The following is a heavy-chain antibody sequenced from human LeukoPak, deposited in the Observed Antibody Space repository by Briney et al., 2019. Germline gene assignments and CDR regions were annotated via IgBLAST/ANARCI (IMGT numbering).Heavy chain of an antibody. J-gene: IGHJ4*02. V-gene: IGHV4-34*01. CDR1: GGSCSGYY. CDR3: ARSDSSGWFNY. D-gene: IGHD6-19*01. CDR2: INHSGST. Sequence: SETLSLTCAVYGGSCSGYYWSWIRQPPGKGLEWIGEINHSGSTNYNPSLKSRVTISVDTSKNQFSLKLSSVTAADTAVYYCARSDSSGWFNYWGQGTLVTVSS.